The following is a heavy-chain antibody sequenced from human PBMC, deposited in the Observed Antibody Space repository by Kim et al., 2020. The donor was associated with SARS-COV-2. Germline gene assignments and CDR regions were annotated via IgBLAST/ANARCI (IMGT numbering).Heavy chain of an antibody. J-gene: IGHJ5*02. V-gene: IGHV1-18*01. D-gene: IGHD6-13*01. Sequence: YAQKLQGRVTMTTDTSTSTAYMELRSLRSDDTAVYYCARQPLVGGDWFDPWVQGTLVTVSS. CDR3: ARQPLVGGDWFDP.